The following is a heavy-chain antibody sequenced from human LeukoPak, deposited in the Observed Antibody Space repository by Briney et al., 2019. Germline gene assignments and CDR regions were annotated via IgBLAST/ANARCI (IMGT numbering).Heavy chain of an antibody. V-gene: IGHV4-39*01. CDR3: ARQVVTAIPDWFDP. D-gene: IGHD2-21*02. CDR1: GGSISSSSYY. CDR2: IYHSGST. Sequence: SETLSLTCTVSGGSISSSSYYWGWIRQPPGKGLEWIGSIYHSGSTYYNPSLKSRVTISVDTSKNQFSLKLSSVTAADTAVYYCARQVVTAIPDWFDPWGQGTLVTVSS. J-gene: IGHJ5*02.